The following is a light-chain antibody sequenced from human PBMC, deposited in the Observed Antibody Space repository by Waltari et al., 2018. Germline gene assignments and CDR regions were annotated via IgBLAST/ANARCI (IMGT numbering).Light chain of an antibody. CDR1: QSVDDY. J-gene: IGKJ1*01. CDR2: DAS. Sequence: VLTQSPATLSLSPGERATLSCRASQSVDDYMAWYQQKPGQSPRLLIDDASNRATGIPIRVSGSGFGTDFTLTISSLEPDDCAHYYCQQRRNWPPTFGQGTKVEIK. CDR3: QQRRNWPPT. V-gene: IGKV3-11*01.